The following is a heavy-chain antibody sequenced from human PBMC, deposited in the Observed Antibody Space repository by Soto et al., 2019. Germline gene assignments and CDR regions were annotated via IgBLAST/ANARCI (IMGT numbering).Heavy chain of an antibody. CDR1: GDSVSSNSAA. J-gene: IGHJ4*02. CDR2: TYYRSKWYN. CDR3: ARVGITMVRGVIPYYFDY. D-gene: IGHD3-10*01. V-gene: IGHV6-1*01. Sequence: QVQLRQSGPGLVKPSQTLSLTCAISGDSVSSNSAAWNWIRQSPSRGLEWLGRTYYRSKWYNDYAVSVKSRITIHPDTSKNQFSLQLNSVTPEDTAVYYCARVGITMVRGVIPYYFDYWGQGTLVTVSS.